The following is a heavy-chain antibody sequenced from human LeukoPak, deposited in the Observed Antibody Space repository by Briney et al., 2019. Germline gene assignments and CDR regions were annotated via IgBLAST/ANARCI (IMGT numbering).Heavy chain of an antibody. V-gene: IGHV3-23*01. J-gene: IGHJ6*02. Sequence: EGSLRLSCVGSGFTSIAYALTWARQAPGKGLEWVSGISGGGVTTYYADSVKGRFTISRDNSKNTLYLQMNSLRADDTAIYYCARNQQLGGHSYYYYGMGVWGQGTTVTVSS. D-gene: IGHD3-16*01. CDR3: ARNQQLGGHSYYYYGMGV. CDR1: GFTSIAYA. CDR2: ISGGGVTT.